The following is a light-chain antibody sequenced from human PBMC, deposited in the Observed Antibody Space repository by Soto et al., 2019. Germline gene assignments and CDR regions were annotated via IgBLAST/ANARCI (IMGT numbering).Light chain of an antibody. V-gene: IGKV1-39*01. CDR1: QSISSN. Sequence: DIQMNQSPSSLSASVGDRVTITCRASQSISSNLNWYQHKPGKATKLLIYAASSLQNWVPSRFSGDRSGTEFTLSISSLQPEDFGTYYCQQSYTTASITFGQGTRLEIQ. CDR3: QQSYTTASIT. J-gene: IGKJ5*01. CDR2: AAS.